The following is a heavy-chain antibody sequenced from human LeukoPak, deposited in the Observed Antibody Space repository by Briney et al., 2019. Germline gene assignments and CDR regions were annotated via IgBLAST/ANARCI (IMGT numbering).Heavy chain of an antibody. CDR2: ISGSGGST. CDR3: AKDPETYYYDSSDVYYGMDV. J-gene: IGHJ6*02. Sequence: GGSLRLSCAASGFTFSSYAMSWVRQAPGKGLEWVSAISGSGGSTYYADSVKGRFTISRDNSKNTLYLQMNSLRAEDTAVYYCAKDPETYYYDSSDVYYGMDVWGQGTTVTVSS. CDR1: GFTFSSYA. V-gene: IGHV3-23*01. D-gene: IGHD3-22*01.